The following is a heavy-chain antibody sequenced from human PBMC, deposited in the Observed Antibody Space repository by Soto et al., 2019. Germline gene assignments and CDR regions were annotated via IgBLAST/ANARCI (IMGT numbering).Heavy chain of an antibody. J-gene: IGHJ4*02. V-gene: IGHV4-59*01. D-gene: IGHD2-15*01. CDR2: ISYIGST. Sequence: QVQLQESGPGLVKPSETLSLNCTVSGDSINNYYWNWIRQPPGKGLEWIGYISYIGSTNYNPSLESRVTISVDTSKNQFSLRLSSVTAADTAVYFCARGYCSGVICYLYYFDSWGQGTLVTVSS. CDR3: ARGYCSGVICYLYYFDS. CDR1: GDSINNYY.